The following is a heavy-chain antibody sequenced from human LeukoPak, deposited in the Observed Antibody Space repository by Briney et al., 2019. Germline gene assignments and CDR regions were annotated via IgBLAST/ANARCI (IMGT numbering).Heavy chain of an antibody. Sequence: PGKSLRLSCAASGFTFSSYAIHWVRRAPGKGLEWVAVISSDRKNEYYADSVKGRFTISRDNSKNTLYLQMNSLRAEDTAVYYCAELGITMIGGVWGKGTTVTISS. CDR1: GFTFSSYA. CDR2: ISSDRKNE. CDR3: AELGITMIGGV. D-gene: IGHD3-10*02. V-gene: IGHV3-30*04. J-gene: IGHJ6*04.